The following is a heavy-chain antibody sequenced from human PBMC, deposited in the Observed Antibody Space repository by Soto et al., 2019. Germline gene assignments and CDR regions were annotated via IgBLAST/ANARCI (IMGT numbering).Heavy chain of an antibody. V-gene: IGHV3-48*01. CDR1: GFTFSSYS. D-gene: IGHD2-15*01. CDR3: AKGQVVVVVAANYFDY. Sequence: GGSLRLSCAASGFTFSSYSMNWVRQAPGKGLEWVSYISSSSSTIYYADSVKGRFTISRDNSKNTLYLQMNSLRAEDTAVYYCAKGQVVVVVAANYFDYWGQGTLVTVSS. CDR2: ISSSSSTI. J-gene: IGHJ4*02.